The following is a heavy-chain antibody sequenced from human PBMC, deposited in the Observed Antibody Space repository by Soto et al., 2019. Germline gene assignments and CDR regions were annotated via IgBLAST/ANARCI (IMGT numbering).Heavy chain of an antibody. J-gene: IGHJ4*02. CDR1: GGSISSYY. CDR3: ARQAAAGTGYFHY. Sequence: SETLSLTCTVSGGSISSYYWSWIRQPPGKGLEWIGYIYYSGSTNYNPSLKSRVTISVDTSKNQFSLKLSSVTAADTAVYYCARQAAAGTGYFHYWGQGTLVTVST. D-gene: IGHD6-13*01. CDR2: IYYSGST. V-gene: IGHV4-59*01.